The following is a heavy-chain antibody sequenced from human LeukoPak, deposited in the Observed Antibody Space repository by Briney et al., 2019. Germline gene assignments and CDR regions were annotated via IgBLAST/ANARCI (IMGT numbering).Heavy chain of an antibody. CDR3: ARDLYYYDSSGYYSNYFDY. D-gene: IGHD3-22*01. CDR2: ISYDGSNK. V-gene: IGHV3-30-3*01. Sequence: GGSLRLSCAASGFTFSSYAMHWVRQAPGKGLEWVAVISYDGSNKYYADSVKGRFTISRDNSKNTLYLQMNSLRAEDTAVYYCARDLYYYDSSGYYSNYFDYWGQGTLVTVSS. CDR1: GFTFSSYA. J-gene: IGHJ4*02.